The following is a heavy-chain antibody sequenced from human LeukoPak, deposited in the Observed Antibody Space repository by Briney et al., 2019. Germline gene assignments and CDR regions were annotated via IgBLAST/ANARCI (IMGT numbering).Heavy chain of an antibody. CDR2: ISSSGSTI. J-gene: IGHJ3*02. CDR1: GFTFSDYY. CDR3: ARDPQHYDFWSGYLTDAFDI. D-gene: IGHD3-3*01. V-gene: IGHV3-11*04. Sequence: AGGSLRLSCAASGFTFSDYYMSWIRQAPGKGLEWVSYISSSGSTIYYADSVKGRFTISRDNAKNSLYLQMNSLRAEDTAVYYCARDPQHYDFWSGYLTDAFDIWGQGTMVTVSS.